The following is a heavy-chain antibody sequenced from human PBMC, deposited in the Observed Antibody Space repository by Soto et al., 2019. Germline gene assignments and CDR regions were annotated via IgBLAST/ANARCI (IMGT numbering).Heavy chain of an antibody. CDR3: ARSGGLDRDFNY. CDR2: IIPMFDTP. J-gene: IGHJ4*02. V-gene: IGHV1-69*12. Sequence: QVQLVQSGAEVKQPGSSVKVSCKASGGTFSSDSFSWVRQAPGQGLEWMGGIIPMFDTPIYAQKFQDRVTITADESTSTAYRQLSSLRAGDTAVYYCARSGGLDRDFNYWGQGSLVTVSS. D-gene: IGHD2-15*01. CDR1: GGTFSSDS.